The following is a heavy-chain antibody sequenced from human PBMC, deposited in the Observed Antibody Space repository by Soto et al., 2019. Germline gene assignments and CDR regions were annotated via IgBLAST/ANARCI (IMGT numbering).Heavy chain of an antibody. J-gene: IGHJ4*02. CDR1: GFTFSSYS. CDR2: ISSSSSYI. CDR3: ARLPHYYDSSGYYEN. Sequence: GGSLRLSFAASGFTFSSYSMNWVRQAPGKGLEWVSSISSSSSYIYYADSVKGRFTISRDNAKNSLYLQMNSLRAEDTAVYYCARLPHYYDSSGYYENWGQGTLVTVSS. D-gene: IGHD3-22*01. V-gene: IGHV3-21*01.